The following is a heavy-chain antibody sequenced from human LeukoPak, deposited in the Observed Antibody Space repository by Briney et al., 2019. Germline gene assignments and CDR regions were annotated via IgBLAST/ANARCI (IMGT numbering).Heavy chain of an antibody. V-gene: IGHV3-43D*03. Sequence: GGSLRLSCAASGFTFDDYAMHWVRQAPGKGLEWVSLISWDGGSTYYADSVKGRFTISRDNSKNSLYLQMNSLRAEDTAVYYCASNWRNGSPFDYWGQGTLVTVPS. CDR3: ASNWRNGSPFDY. CDR2: ISWDGGST. J-gene: IGHJ4*02. CDR1: GFTFDDYA. D-gene: IGHD2-8*01.